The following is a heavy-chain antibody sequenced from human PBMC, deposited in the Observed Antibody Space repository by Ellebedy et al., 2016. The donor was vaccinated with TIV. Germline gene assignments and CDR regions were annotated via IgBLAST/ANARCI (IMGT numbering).Heavy chain of an antibody. CDR3: AMQTGRWFGELFNTEY. J-gene: IGHJ4*02. Sequence: MPSETLSLTCAVYGGSXRDYYXPWIPPPPGKAXEWIGEINQSGSTNYNPSLKSRFTISGDTSKNQFSLKLTSVTAADTAVYYCAMQTGRWFGELFNTEYWGQGTLVTVSS. D-gene: IGHD3-10*01. CDR1: GGSXRDYY. CDR2: INQSGST. V-gene: IGHV4-34*01.